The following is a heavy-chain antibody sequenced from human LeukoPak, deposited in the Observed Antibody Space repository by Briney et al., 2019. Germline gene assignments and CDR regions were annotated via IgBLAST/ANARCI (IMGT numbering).Heavy chain of an antibody. J-gene: IGHJ4*02. CDR1: GYTFTSYD. CDR2: MNPNSGNT. D-gene: IGHD1-7*01. Sequence: ASVKVSCKASGYTFTSYDINWVRQATGQGLEWMGWMNPNSGNTGYAQKFQGRVTITRNTSISTAYMELSSLRSEDTAVYYCARDGGYNWNYAYWGQGTLVTVSS. CDR3: ARDGGYNWNYAY. V-gene: IGHV1-8*03.